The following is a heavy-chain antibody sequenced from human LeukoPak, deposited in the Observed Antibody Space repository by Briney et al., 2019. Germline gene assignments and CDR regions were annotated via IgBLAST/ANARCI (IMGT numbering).Heavy chain of an antibody. Sequence: SETLSLTCTVSGGSISSYYWRWIRQPPGKGLEWIGYIYYSGSTNYNPSLKSRVTISVDTSKNQFSLKLSSVTAADTAVYYCARGCTNGVCYTDWGQGTLVTVSS. CDR3: ARGCTNGVCYTD. J-gene: IGHJ4*02. D-gene: IGHD2-8*01. CDR1: GGSISSYY. V-gene: IGHV4-59*01. CDR2: IYYSGST.